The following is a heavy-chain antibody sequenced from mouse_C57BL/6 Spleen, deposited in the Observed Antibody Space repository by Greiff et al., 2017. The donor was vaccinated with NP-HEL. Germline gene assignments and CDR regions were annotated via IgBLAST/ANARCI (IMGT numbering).Heavy chain of an antibody. J-gene: IGHJ2*01. V-gene: IGHV1-22*01. CDR2: INPTNGGT. CDR1: GYTFTDYN. Sequence: EVQLQQSGPELVKPGASVKLSCKASGYTFTDYNMHWVKQSHGKSLEWIGYINPTNGGTSYTQTFKGKATLTVNKSSSTAYMELRSLTSEDSAVCYCARGLPFDYWGQGTTLTVSS. CDR3: ARGLPFDY. D-gene: IGHD2-10*01.